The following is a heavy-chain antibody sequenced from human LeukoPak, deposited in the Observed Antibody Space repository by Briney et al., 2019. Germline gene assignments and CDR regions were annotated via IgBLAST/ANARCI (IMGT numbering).Heavy chain of an antibody. V-gene: IGHV3-7*01. CDR3: ARDPYTYSG. J-gene: IGHJ4*02. D-gene: IGHD3-16*01. CDR1: GGSISSSSYY. CDR2: IKQDGSEK. Sequence: ETLSLTCTVSGGSISSSSYYWGWIRQPPGKGLEWVANIKQDGSEKYYMDSVKGRFTISRDNAKNSLYLQMNSLRAEDTAVYYCARDPYTYSGWGQGTLVTVSS.